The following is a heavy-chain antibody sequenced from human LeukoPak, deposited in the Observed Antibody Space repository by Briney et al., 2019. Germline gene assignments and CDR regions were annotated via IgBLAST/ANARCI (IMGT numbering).Heavy chain of an antibody. J-gene: IGHJ4*02. CDR2: IYYTGRT. V-gene: IGHV4-59*01. CDR3: ARALGGHDYSFDY. CDR1: RGSISSYY. Sequence: SETLSLTCTVSRGSISSYYWSWIRQPPGEGLEWIGYIYYTGRTHYNPSLKSRVTISVDTSKNQCSLKLSSVTAADTAVYYCARALGGHDYSFDYWGQGTLVTVSS. D-gene: IGHD2-21*01.